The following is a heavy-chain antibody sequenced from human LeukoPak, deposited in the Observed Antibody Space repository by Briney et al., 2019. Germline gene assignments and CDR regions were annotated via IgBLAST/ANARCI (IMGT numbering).Heavy chain of an antibody. CDR2: IYYSGST. CDR3: ARGRGYCSSTSCSDYYYYYMDV. Sequence: SETLSLTCTVSGGSISSGGYYWSWLRQHPGKGLEWIGYIYYSGSTYYNPSLKSRVTISVDTSKNQFSLKLSSVTAADTAVYYCARGRGYCSSTSCSDYYYYYMDVWGKGTTVTVSS. V-gene: IGHV4-31*03. J-gene: IGHJ6*03. D-gene: IGHD2-2*01. CDR1: GGSISSGGYY.